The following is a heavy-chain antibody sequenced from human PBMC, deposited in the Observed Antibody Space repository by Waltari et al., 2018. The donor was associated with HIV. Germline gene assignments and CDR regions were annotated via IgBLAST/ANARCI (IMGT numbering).Heavy chain of an antibody. Sequence: EVQLVESGGGLVRPGLSLRLSCAASGFGFRTYWMHWVRQVPGKGPVWVSRIDQDGSRISYADSVKGRFTISRDNARNILYLQMNSLRVEDTAVYYCARMTSPYFIDYWGLGTLVTVSS. CDR1: GFGFRTYW. CDR2: IDQDGSRI. J-gene: IGHJ4*02. D-gene: IGHD2-21*02. CDR3: ARMTSPYFIDY. V-gene: IGHV3-74*01.